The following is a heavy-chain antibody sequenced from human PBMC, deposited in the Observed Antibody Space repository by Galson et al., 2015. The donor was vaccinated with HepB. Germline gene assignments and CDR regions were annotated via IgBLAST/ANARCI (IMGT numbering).Heavy chain of an antibody. CDR3: ARAPSWQSTAVTSFDP. Sequence: SETLSLTCTVSGGSVSSSSYYWGWIRQPPGKGLEWIGSIYYTGRTFYSPSLKSRVTISLDTSKNQFSLELSSVTAADTAVYYCARAPSWQSTAVTSFDPWGQGTSVTVSS. CDR2: IYYTGRT. J-gene: IGHJ5*02. V-gene: IGHV4-39*01. CDR1: GGSVSSSSYY. D-gene: IGHD4-23*01.